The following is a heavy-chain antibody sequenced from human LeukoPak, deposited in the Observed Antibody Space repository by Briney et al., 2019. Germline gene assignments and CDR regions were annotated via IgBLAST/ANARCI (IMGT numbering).Heavy chain of an antibody. D-gene: IGHD2-2*01. CDR2: INGDGSNT. CDR1: GFTFSSHW. CDR3: ARDGSYCSSTSCLDYFDY. Sequence: GGSLRLSCAASGFTFSSHWMHWVRQAPGKGLVWVSRINGDGSNTTYADSVKGRFTISRDNAKNSLYLQMNSLRAEDTAVYYCARDGSYCSSTSCLDYFDYWGQGTLVTVSS. J-gene: IGHJ4*02. V-gene: IGHV3-74*03.